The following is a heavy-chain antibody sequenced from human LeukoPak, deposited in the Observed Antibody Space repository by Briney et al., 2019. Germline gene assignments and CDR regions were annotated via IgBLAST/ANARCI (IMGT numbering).Heavy chain of an antibody. J-gene: IGHJ4*02. CDR3: ARVGYCSSTSCYAVDY. CDR2: INADGSST. CDR1: GLIFSNYW. V-gene: IGHV3-74*01. Sequence: GGSLRLSCAASGLIFSNYWMHWVRQAPGKGPVWVSHINADGSSTTYADSVKGRFTISRDNAKNTLYLQMNSLRAEDTAVYYCARVGYCSSTSCYAVDYWGQGTPVTVSS. D-gene: IGHD2-2*01.